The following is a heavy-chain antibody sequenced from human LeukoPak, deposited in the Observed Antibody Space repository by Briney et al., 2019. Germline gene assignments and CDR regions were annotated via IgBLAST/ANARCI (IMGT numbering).Heavy chain of an antibody. CDR1: GFTVSSNY. CDR3: ARDATLWELPYNWFDP. CDR2: IYSGGST. Sequence: GGSLRLSCAASGFTVSSNYMSWVRQAPGKGLEWVSVIYSGGSTYYADSVKGRFTISRDNAKNSLYLQMNSLRAEDTAVYYCARDATLWELPYNWFDPWGQGTLVTVSS. V-gene: IGHV3-66*01. J-gene: IGHJ5*02. D-gene: IGHD1-26*01.